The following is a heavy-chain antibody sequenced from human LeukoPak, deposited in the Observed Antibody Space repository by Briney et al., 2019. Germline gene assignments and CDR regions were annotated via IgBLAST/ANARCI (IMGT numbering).Heavy chain of an antibody. CDR2: IRYDGSNK. J-gene: IGHJ4*02. V-gene: IGHV3-30*02. D-gene: IGHD2-2*01. Sequence: GGSLRLSCAASGFTFSSYGMHWVRQAPGKGLEWVAFIRYDGSNKYYADSVKGRFTISRDNSKNTLYLQMNSLRAEDTAVYYCAKGSIVAVERAYFDYWGQGTLVTVSS. CDR1: GFTFSSYG. CDR3: AKGSIVAVERAYFDY.